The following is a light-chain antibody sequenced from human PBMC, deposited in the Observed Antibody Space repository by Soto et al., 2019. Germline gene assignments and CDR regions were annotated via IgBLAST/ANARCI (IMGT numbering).Light chain of an antibody. V-gene: IGKV3-20*01. Sequence: EIVLTQSPGTLSLSPGERATLSCRTSQSVSDSQLAWYQQKPGQAPRLLIYAVSSRASTTPHRFSGSGSGKDFTLTINRLEPEDFAVYYCQQYTQSLWTFGPGTKGDIK. CDR3: QQYTQSLWT. CDR2: AVS. J-gene: IGKJ1*01. CDR1: QSVSDSQ.